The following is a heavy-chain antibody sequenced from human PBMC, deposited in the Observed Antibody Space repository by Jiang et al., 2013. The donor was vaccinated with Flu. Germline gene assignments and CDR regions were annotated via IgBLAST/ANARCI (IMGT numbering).Heavy chain of an antibody. CDR1: GGSVSSGSYY. Sequence: GLVKPSETLSLTCTVSGGSVSSGSYYWSWIRQPPGKGLEWIGYIYYSGSTNYNPSLKSRVTISVDTSKNQFSLKLSSVTAADTAVYYCARDSVSGSIDYWGQGTLVTVSS. V-gene: IGHV4-61*01. CDR3: ARDSVSGSIDY. J-gene: IGHJ4*02. CDR2: IYYSGST. D-gene: IGHD5-12*01.